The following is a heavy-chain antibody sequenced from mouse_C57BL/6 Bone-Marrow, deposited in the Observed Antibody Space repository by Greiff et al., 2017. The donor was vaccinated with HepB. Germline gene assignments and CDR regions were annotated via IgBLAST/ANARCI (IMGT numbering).Heavy chain of an antibody. D-gene: IGHD1-1*01. V-gene: IGHV3-6*01. CDR2: ISYDGSN. CDR1: GYSITSGYY. CDR3: ARDRDYGSSPNWYFDV. J-gene: IGHJ1*03. Sequence: EVKLMESGPGLVKPSQSLSLTCSVTGYSITSGYYWNWIRQFPGNKLEWMGYISYDGSNNYNPSLQNRISITRDTSKNQFFLKLNSVTTEDTATYYCARDRDYGSSPNWYFDVWGTGTTVTVSS.